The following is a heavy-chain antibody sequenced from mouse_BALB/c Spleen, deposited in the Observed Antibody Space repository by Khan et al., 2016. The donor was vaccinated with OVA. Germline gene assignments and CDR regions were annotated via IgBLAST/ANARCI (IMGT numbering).Heavy chain of an antibody. CDR2: INPRSGYT. J-gene: IGHJ4*01. V-gene: IGHV1-4*01. Sequence: VELVESGAELARPGASVRMSCKASGYTFTSNTMHWVKERPGQGLEWIGYINPRSGYTNYNQNFKDKATLTADKSSSTAYMQLSRLAYEDSAVYYCARRTTGYTMDYWGQGTSVTVSS. CDR3: ARRTTGYTMDY. D-gene: IGHD2-14*01. CDR1: GYTFTSNT.